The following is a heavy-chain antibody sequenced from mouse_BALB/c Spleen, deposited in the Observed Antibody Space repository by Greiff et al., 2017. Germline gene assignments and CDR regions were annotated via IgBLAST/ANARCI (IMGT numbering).Heavy chain of an antibody. CDR3: ARQRGPGDY. J-gene: IGHJ4*01. CDR1: GFTFSSYA. CDR2: ISSGGSYT. Sequence: EVKLMESGGGLVKPGGSLKLSCAASGFTFSSYAMSWVRQTPEKRLEWVATISSGGSYTYYPVSVKGRFTISRDNAKNTLYLQMSSLRSEDTAMYYCARQRGPGDYWGQGTSVTVSS. V-gene: IGHV5-9-3*01.